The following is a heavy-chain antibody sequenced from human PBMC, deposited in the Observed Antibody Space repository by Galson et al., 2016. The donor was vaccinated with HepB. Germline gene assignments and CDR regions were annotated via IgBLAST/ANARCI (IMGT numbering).Heavy chain of an antibody. Sequence: ETLSLTCTVSGGSISSTTNWWSWVRQSPGQGLEWIGEIYHSGDTNYNPSLKSRATISVDTSRNQFSLSLSSVTAADTAVYYCARDCTGGTCKFAGYDAFDIWGQGTTVTGS. V-gene: IGHV4-4*02. CDR3: ARDCTGGTCKFAGYDAFDI. D-gene: IGHD2-8*02. CDR1: GGSISSTTNW. J-gene: IGHJ3*02. CDR2: IYHSGDT.